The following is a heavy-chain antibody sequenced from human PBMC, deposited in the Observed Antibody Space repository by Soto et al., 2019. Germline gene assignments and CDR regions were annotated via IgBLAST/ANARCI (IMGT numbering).Heavy chain of an antibody. V-gene: IGHV1-69*01. D-gene: IGHD3-16*01. CDR2: IIPVFDKA. CDR1: GGPFGNSA. Sequence: QVQPVQSGADVKKPGSSVRVSCKTSGGPFGNSAISWVRQAPAQRLEWIGEIIPVFDKANYAQNFQGRLTITADDSTATVFMQLSSLRSEDTAVYFCARLRRDWGDAFELWGQGTLVTVSS. J-gene: IGHJ3*01. CDR3: ARLRRDWGDAFEL.